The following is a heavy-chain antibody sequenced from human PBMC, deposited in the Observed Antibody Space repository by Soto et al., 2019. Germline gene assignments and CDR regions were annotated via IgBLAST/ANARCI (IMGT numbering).Heavy chain of an antibody. CDR2: IWYDGSNK. J-gene: IGHJ6*03. Sequence: QVQLVESGGGVVQPGRSLRLSCAASGFTFSSYGMHWVRQAPGKGLEWVAVIWYDGSNKYYADSVKGRFTISRDNSKNTLYLQMNSLRAEDTAVYYCARGFSDLNYMDVWGKGTTVTVSS. CDR1: GFTFSSYG. V-gene: IGHV3-33*01. CDR3: ARGFSDLNYMDV. D-gene: IGHD3-3*01.